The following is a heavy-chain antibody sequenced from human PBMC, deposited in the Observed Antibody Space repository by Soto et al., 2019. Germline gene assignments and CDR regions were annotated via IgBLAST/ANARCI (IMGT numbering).Heavy chain of an antibody. D-gene: IGHD4-17*01. CDR3: ARRYGDYFDF. CDR1: GGSISSGGYY. Sequence: SETLSLTCTVSGGSISSGGYYWNWIRQHPGKGLEWIGYIYYSGYTYYNPSLKSRVTISVDTSKNQFSLKLSSVTAADTAVYYCARRYGDYFDFWGQGTLVTVSS. V-gene: IGHV4-31*03. CDR2: IYYSGYT. J-gene: IGHJ4*02.